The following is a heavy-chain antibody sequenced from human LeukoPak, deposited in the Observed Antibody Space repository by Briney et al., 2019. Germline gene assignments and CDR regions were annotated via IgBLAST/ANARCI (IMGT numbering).Heavy chain of an antibody. Sequence: ASVKVSCKASGYTFTSNYMHWVRQAPGQGLEWMGWINPNNGGTNFAQKFQGRVTMTRDTSVSTAYMELGSLTSDDTAVYYCARALAWGGSSYSYYYMDVWDKGTTVTVSS. CDR2: INPNNGGT. CDR3: ARALAWGGSSYSYYYMDV. CDR1: GYTFTSNY. J-gene: IGHJ6*03. V-gene: IGHV1-2*02. D-gene: IGHD1-26*01.